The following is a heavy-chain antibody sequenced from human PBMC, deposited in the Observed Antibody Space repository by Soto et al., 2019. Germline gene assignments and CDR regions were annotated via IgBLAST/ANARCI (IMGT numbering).Heavy chain of an antibody. CDR2: INPNSGGA. Sequence: SSVKLSCKASGYTFTGYYMHWVRQAPGQGLEWMGWINPNSGGANYAQKFLGRATMIRDTSISTAYMELSRLRSDDTAAYYCARERGHIVVLTSSWFEYW. CDR1: GYTFTGYY. CDR3: ARERGHIVVLTSSWFEY. D-gene: IGHD2-21*02. V-gene: IGHV1-2*02. J-gene: IGHJ4*01.